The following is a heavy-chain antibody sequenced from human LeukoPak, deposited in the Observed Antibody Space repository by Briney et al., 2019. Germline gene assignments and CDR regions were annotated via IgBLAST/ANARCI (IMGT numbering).Heavy chain of an antibody. CDR2: ISNTGSYT. J-gene: IGHJ4*02. V-gene: IGHV3-11*05. CDR1: GFSFADEY. Sequence: GGSLRLSCAVSGFSFADEYMSWSRQAPGQGLEWVSYISNTGSYTNYVDSVKGRFTIPRDNSKNTLYLQMNSLRAEDTAVYYCAKDRSSSGSYFDYWGQGTLVTVSS. CDR3: AKDRSSSGSYFDY. D-gene: IGHD3-10*01.